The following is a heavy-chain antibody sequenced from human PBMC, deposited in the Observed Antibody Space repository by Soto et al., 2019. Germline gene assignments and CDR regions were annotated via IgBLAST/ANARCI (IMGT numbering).Heavy chain of an antibody. J-gene: IGHJ5*02. CDR3: ARAGPARFDP. Sequence: SETLSLTCTVYGGSISSYYWSWIRQPPGKGLEWIGSIYYSGSTNYNPTLKSRVTISVDTSKNQFSLKLSSVTAADTAVYYCARAGPARFDPWGQGTLVTVSS. CDR2: IYYSGST. D-gene: IGHD2-2*01. CDR1: GGSISSYY. V-gene: IGHV4-59*01.